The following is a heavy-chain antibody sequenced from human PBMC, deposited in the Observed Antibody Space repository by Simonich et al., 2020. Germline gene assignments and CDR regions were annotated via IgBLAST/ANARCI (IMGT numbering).Heavy chain of an antibody. CDR1: GFTFSSYS. Sequence: EVQLVESGGGLVKPGGSLRLSCAASGFTFSSYSMNWVRQAPGKGLERVTAISSSIIYIYYADSVKGRCTISRDNAKNSLYLQMNSLRAEDTAVYYCARKRFLEWFFDYWGQGTLVTVSS. J-gene: IGHJ4*02. CDR3: ARKRFLEWFFDY. CDR2: ISSSIIYI. D-gene: IGHD3-3*01. V-gene: IGHV3-21*01.